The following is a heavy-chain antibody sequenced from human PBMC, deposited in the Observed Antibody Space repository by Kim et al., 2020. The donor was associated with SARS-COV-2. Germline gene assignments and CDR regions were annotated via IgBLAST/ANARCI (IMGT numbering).Heavy chain of an antibody. V-gene: IGHV1-18*01. CDR3: ARGKRFLEWPQIDY. J-gene: IGHJ4*02. Sequence: AQKLQGRVTMTTETAKSTAYMELRSLRSDDTAVYYCARGKRFLEWPQIDYWGQGTLVTVSS. D-gene: IGHD3-3*01.